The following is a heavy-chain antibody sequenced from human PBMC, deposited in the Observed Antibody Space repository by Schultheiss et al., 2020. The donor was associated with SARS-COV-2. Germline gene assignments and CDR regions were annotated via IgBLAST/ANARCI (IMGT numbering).Heavy chain of an antibody. V-gene: IGHV1-8*02. CDR2: MNPNSGNT. CDR1: GGTFSSYD. Sequence: ASVKVSCKASGGTFSSYDINWVRQATGQGLEWMGWMNPNSGNTGYAQKFQGRVTMTRNTSISTAYMELSSLRSEDTAVYYCARGKRGYSYGYYYYYGMDVWGQGTTVTVSS. J-gene: IGHJ6*02. CDR3: ARGKRGYSYGYYYYYGMDV. D-gene: IGHD5-18*01.